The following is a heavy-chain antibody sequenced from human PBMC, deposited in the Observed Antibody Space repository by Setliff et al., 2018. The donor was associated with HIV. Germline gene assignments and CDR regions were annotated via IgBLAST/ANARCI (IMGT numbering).Heavy chain of an antibody. CDR3: ATGIRGPYSSSWYNT. CDR1: GGSLSDSY. Sequence: PSETLSLTCAVYGGSLSDSYWSWIRQPPGKGLEWIGEINHRGNTNYNPSLKSLVTISVDTSKNQFSLKVTSLTAADTAVYYCATGIRGPYSSSWYNTWGQGTLVTVSS. V-gene: IGHV4-34*01. CDR2: INHRGNT. D-gene: IGHD6-13*01. J-gene: IGHJ5*02.